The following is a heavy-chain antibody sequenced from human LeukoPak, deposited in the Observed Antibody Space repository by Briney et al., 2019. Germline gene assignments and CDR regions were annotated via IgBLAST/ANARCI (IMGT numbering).Heavy chain of an antibody. D-gene: IGHD3-16*01. CDR2: ISYDGSNK. Sequence: GRSLRLSCAASGFTFSSYAMHWVRQAPGKGLEWVAVISYDGSNKYYADSVKGRLTISRDNSKNTLYLQMNSLRAEDTAVYYCAREGDDSGGRLDYWGQGTLVTVSS. J-gene: IGHJ4*02. CDR1: GFTFSSYA. V-gene: IGHV3-30-3*01. CDR3: AREGDDSGGRLDY.